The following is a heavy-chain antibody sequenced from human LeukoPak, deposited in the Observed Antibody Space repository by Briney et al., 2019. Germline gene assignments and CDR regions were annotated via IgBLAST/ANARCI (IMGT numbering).Heavy chain of an antibody. CDR3: AKDMGSIVGAPGS. V-gene: IGHV3-9*01. J-gene: IGHJ5*02. CDR2: ISWNSGSI. Sequence: GRSLRLSCAASGFTFDDYAMHWVRQAPGKGLEWVSGISWNSGSIGYADSVKGQFTISRDNAKNSLYLQMNSLRTEDTALYYCAKDMGSIVGAPGSWGQGTLVTVSS. D-gene: IGHD1-26*01. CDR1: GFTFDDYA.